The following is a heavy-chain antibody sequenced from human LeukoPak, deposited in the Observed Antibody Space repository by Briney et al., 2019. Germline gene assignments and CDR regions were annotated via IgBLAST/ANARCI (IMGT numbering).Heavy chain of an antibody. J-gene: IGHJ3*02. Sequence: SETLSLTCTVSGGSISSYYWSWIRQPPGKGLERIGYIYYSGSTNYNPSLKSRVTISVDTSKNQFSLKLSSVTAADTAVYYCARSYCSGGSCYRAFDIWGQGTMVTVSS. CDR3: ARSYCSGGSCYRAFDI. CDR1: GGSISSYY. CDR2: IYYSGST. V-gene: IGHV4-59*08. D-gene: IGHD2-15*01.